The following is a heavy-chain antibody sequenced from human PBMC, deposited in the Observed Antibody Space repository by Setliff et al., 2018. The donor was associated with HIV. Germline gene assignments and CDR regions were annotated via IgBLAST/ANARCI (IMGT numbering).Heavy chain of an antibody. CDR3: TTRAVPSRWGELQFLERYYYSMDV. CDR1: GFTFSSYG. CDR2: IFYDGGTK. J-gene: IGHJ6*03. Sequence: PGGSLRLSCVASGFTFSSYGMHWVRQAPGKGLESVAVIFYDGGTKDYAAPVKGRFTISRDDSKNTLSLQMNSLKIEDTAVYYCTTRAVPSRWGELQFLERYYYSMDVWGKGTTVTVSS. D-gene: IGHD3-3*01. V-gene: IGHV3-30*12.